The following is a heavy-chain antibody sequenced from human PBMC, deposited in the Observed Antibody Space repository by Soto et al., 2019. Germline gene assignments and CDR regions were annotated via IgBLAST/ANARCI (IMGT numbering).Heavy chain of an antibody. J-gene: IGHJ3*02. V-gene: IGHV1-58*02. CDR3: AGVDYGDYDDAFAI. Sequence: SVKVSCKASGFTFTSSAMQWVRQARGQRLEWIGWIVVGSGNTNYAQKFQERVTITRDMSTSTAYMELSSLRSEDTAVYYCAGVDYGDYDDAFAIWGQGTMVTASS. CDR2: IVVGSGNT. CDR1: GFTFTSSA. D-gene: IGHD4-17*01.